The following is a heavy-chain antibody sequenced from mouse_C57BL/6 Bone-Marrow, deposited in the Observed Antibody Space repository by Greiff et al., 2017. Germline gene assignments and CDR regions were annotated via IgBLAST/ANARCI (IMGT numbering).Heavy chain of an antibody. CDR1: GFSFTSYG. CDR2: IRGVGST. J-gene: IGHJ4*01. V-gene: IGHV2-6*01. CDR3: ASSLTYYAMDY. Sequence: QVQLKESGPGLVAPSPSLSITCTVSGFSFTSYGVDWVRQSPGTGLEWLGVIRGVGSTNYNSALNSRLSISKDNSNSQVFLKMNSLQTDDTAMYYCASSLTYYAMDYWGQGTSVTVSS. D-gene: IGHD4-1*01.